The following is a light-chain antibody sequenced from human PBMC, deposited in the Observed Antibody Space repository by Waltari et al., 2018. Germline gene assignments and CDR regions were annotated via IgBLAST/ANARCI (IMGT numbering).Light chain of an antibody. CDR1: QSISSW. CDR2: DAS. Sequence: DIQMTPYPSTLSASVGDRFTITCRASQSISSWLAWYQQKPGKAPNLLIYDASSLESGVPSRFSGSGSGTEFTLTISSLQPDDFATYYCQQYNSYLFTFGPGTKVDIK. CDR3: QQYNSYLFT. J-gene: IGKJ3*01. V-gene: IGKV1-5*01.